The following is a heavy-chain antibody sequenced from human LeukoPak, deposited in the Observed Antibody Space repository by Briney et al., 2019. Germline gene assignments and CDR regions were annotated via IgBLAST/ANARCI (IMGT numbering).Heavy chain of an antibody. Sequence: SETLSLTCTVPGDSITSYYWSWIRQPAGKGLEWIGRIYTSGSINYNPSLESRVTLLVDTSKKQFSLRLTSVTAADTAVYYCARISAVKPYYFDYWGQGTLVTVSS. D-gene: IGHD6-25*01. CDR3: ARISAVKPYYFDY. V-gene: IGHV4-4*07. CDR1: GDSITSYY. CDR2: IYTSGSI. J-gene: IGHJ4*02.